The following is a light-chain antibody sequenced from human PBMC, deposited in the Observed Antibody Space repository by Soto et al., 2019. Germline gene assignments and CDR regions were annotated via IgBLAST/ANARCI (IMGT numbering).Light chain of an antibody. Sequence: EIVLTQSPATLSLSPGERVILSCRASQSVSSYLAWYQQRFGQAPRLLIHDASNRATGVPDRFSGSGSGADFTLSISRLEPEDFAVYYCQQYGSSPPRTFGQGTKVDIK. CDR1: QSVSSY. J-gene: IGKJ1*01. CDR2: DAS. V-gene: IGKV3-20*01. CDR3: QQYGSSPPRT.